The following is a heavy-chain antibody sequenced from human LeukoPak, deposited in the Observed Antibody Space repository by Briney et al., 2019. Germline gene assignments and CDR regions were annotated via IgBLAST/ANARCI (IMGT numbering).Heavy chain of an antibody. CDR1: GFTFSSYS. CDR2: ISSSSSYI. V-gene: IGHV3-21*01. D-gene: IGHD6-13*01. CDR3: AREFRWQQLLPFFDY. J-gene: IGHJ4*02. Sequence: PGGTLRLSCAASGFTFSSYSMNWVRQAPGKGLEWVSSISSSSSYIYYADSVKGRFTISRDNAKNTLYLHMNSLRAEDTAVYYCAREFRWQQLLPFFDYWGQGTLVTVSS.